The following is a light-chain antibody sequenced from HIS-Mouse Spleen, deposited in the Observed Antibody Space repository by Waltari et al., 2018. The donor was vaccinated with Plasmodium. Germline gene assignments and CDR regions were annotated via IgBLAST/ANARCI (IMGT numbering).Light chain of an antibody. J-gene: IGKJ5*01. CDR1: QSVSSY. V-gene: IGKV3-11*01. Sequence: EIVLTQSPATLSLSPGERATLSCRASQSVSSYLAWYQQKPGQAPRLLIYDASNRATGIPAMCSGSGSGTDFTLTISSLEPEDFAVYYCQQRSNWPITFGQGTRLEIK. CDR3: QQRSNWPIT. CDR2: DAS.